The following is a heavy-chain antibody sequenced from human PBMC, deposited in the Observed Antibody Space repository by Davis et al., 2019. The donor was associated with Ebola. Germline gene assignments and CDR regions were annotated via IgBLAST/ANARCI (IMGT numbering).Heavy chain of an antibody. V-gene: IGHV3-49*04. CDR2: IRSKAYGGTT. CDR3: TREGGKWELLYYFDY. Sequence: GGSLRLSCAASGFTFSSYAMSWVRQAPGKGLEWVGFIRSKAYGGTTEYAASVKGRFTISRDDSKSIAYLQMNSLKTEDAAVYYCTREGGKWELLYYFDYWGQGTLVTVSS. D-gene: IGHD1-26*01. J-gene: IGHJ4*02. CDR1: GFTFSSYA.